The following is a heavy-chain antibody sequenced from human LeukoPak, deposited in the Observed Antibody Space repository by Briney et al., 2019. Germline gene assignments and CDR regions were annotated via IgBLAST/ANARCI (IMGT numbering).Heavy chain of an antibody. CDR3: AKSSGYDPTPDY. Sequence: PGGSLRLSCAASGFTFSSYAMRWVRQAPGKGVEWVSAISGSGGSTYYADSAKGRFTLSKDNSKNTLYLQMNSLRAEDTAVYYCAKSSGYDPTPDYWGQGTLVTVSS. V-gene: IGHV3-23*01. D-gene: IGHD5-12*01. CDR1: GFTFSSYA. J-gene: IGHJ4*02. CDR2: ISGSGGST.